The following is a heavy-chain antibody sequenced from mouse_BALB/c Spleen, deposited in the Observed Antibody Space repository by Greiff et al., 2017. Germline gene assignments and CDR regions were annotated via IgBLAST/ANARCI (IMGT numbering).Heavy chain of an antibody. CDR1: GYSITSGYY. J-gene: IGHJ2*01. CDR2: ISYDGSN. Sequence: EVKLMESGPGLMKPSQSLSLTCSVTGYSITSGYYWNWIRQFPGNKLEWMGYISYDGSNNYNPSLKNRISITRDTSKNQFFLKLNSVTTEDTATYYCARKGGTARATYDYWGQGTTLTVSS. D-gene: IGHD3-1*01. V-gene: IGHV3-6*02. CDR3: ARKGGTARATYDY.